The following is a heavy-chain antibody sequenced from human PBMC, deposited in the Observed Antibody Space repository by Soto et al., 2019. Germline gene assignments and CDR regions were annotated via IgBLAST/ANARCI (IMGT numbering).Heavy chain of an antibody. Sequence: QVQLQESGPGLVKPSQTLSLTCTVSGGSISSGGYYWSWIRQHPGKGLEWIGYIYYSGSTYYHPSLKSRVTISVDTSKIQCSLKLSSVTAADTAVYYCARDHEGCSSTSCYYCFDPWGQGPLVTVSS. CDR3: ARDHEGCSSTSCYYCFDP. CDR1: GGSISSGGYY. J-gene: IGHJ5*02. CDR2: IYYSGST. V-gene: IGHV4-31*03. D-gene: IGHD2-2*01.